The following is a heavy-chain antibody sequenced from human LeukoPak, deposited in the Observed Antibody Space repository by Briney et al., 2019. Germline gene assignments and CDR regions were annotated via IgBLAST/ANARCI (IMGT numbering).Heavy chain of an antibody. D-gene: IGHD6-19*01. CDR1: GGSISSGGYS. Sequence: SETLSLTCAVSGGSISSGGYSWSWIRQPPGKGLEWIGYIYHSGSTYYNPSLKSRVTISVDRSKNQLSLKLSSVTAADTAVYYCARATIAVAEYFDYWGQGTLVTVSS. J-gene: IGHJ4*02. V-gene: IGHV4-30-2*01. CDR2: IYHSGST. CDR3: ARATIAVAEYFDY.